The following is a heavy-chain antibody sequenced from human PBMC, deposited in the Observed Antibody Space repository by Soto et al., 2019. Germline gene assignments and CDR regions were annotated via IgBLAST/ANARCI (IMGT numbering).Heavy chain of an antibody. Sequence: GLEWMGWISAYNGNTNYAQKLQGRVTMTTDTSTSTAYMELRSLRSDDTAVYYCARDKLRYFDWLLHWFDPWGQGTLVTVSS. V-gene: IGHV1-18*01. D-gene: IGHD3-9*01. J-gene: IGHJ5*02. CDR2: ISAYNGNT. CDR3: ARDKLRYFDWLLHWFDP.